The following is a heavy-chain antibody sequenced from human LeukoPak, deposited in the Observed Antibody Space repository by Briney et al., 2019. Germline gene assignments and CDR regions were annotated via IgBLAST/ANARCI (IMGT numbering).Heavy chain of an antibody. V-gene: IGHV4-61*08. CDR2: IYYSGST. CDR3: ARVDPDSSSTLEVFDY. Sequence: PSETLSLTCTVSGGSISNSAYYWGWIRQPPGKGLEWIGYIYYSGSTNYNPSLKSRVTISVDTSKNQFSLKLSSVTAADTAVYYCARVDPDSSSTLEVFDYWGQGTLVTVSS. CDR1: GGSISNSAYY. J-gene: IGHJ4*02. D-gene: IGHD6-6*01.